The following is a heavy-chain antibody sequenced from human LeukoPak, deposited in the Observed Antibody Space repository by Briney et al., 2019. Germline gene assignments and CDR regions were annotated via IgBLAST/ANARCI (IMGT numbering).Heavy chain of an antibody. D-gene: IGHD5-18*01. CDR3: ARDSYNYGSGSLDY. J-gene: IGHJ4*02. CDR1: RGSISKYY. Sequence: SETLSLTCIVSRGSISKYYWSWIRQSPGKGLEWIGYISYSGSTKYNPSFKSRVTMSVDTSKNQFSLKVTSVTAADTAVYYCARDSYNYGSGSLDYWGQGTLVIVSS. V-gene: IGHV4-59*01. CDR2: ISYSGST.